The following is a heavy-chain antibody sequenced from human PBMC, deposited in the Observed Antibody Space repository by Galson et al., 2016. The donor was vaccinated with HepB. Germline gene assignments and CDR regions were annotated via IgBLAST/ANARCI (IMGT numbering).Heavy chain of an antibody. V-gene: IGHV4/OR15-8*01. J-gene: IGHJ4*02. CDR1: GASVTMSNW. Sequence: SETLSLTCGVSGASVTMSNWWTWVRQPPGKTLEWIGEISYSGFAKYNPSLESRITISLDRPKNQFSLRLNYVTAADTAVYYCAREELRERSLFHYWGQGTLVTVSS. CDR3: AREELRERSLFHY. CDR2: ISYSGFA. D-gene: IGHD3-10*01.